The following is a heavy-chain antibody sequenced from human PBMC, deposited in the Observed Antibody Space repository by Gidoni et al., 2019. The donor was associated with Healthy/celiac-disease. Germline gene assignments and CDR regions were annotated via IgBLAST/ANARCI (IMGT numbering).Heavy chain of an antibody. CDR3: ARSLRFFSGSYYTEGPYFDY. J-gene: IGHJ4*02. D-gene: IGHD3-10*01. V-gene: IGHV3-53*01. CDR2: IYSGGST. CDR1: GFIVSSNY. Sequence: EVQLVESGGGLIQPGGSLRLSCAASGFIVSSNYMSWVRQAPGKGLEWVAVIYSGGSTYYADSVKGRFTISRDNSKNTLYLQMNSLRAEDTAVYYCARSLRFFSGSYYTEGPYFDYWGQGTLVTVSS.